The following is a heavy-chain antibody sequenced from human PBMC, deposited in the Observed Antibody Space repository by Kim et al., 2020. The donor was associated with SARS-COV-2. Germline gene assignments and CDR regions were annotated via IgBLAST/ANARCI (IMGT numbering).Heavy chain of an antibody. D-gene: IGHD6-19*01. J-gene: IGHJ4*02. V-gene: IGHV1-3*01. CDR3: ARDGGSGPQKGDY. Sequence: YSQKFQGRVTLTRDTSASTAYMELSSLRSEDTAVYYCARDGGSGPQKGDYWGQGTLVTVSS.